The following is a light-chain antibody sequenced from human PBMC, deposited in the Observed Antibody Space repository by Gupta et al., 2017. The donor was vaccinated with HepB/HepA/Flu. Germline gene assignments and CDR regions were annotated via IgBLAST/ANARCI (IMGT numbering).Light chain of an antibody. CDR1: KSVSSSY. J-gene: IGKJ5*01. Sequence: EIVLTQPPATLPFSPGERATLSCRASKSVSSSYLAWYQQKPGQAPGPLIYGASRRATGIPHRLSGSGSGTDFTLPIIRREPPDFAVFYCQQYGSSPKITFGQGTRLEIK. CDR3: QQYGSSPKIT. CDR2: GAS. V-gene: IGKV3-20*01.